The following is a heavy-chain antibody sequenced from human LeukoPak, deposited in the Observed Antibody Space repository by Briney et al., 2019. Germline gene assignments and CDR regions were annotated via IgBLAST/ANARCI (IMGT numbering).Heavy chain of an antibody. D-gene: IGHD3-10*01. Sequence: GGSLRLSCAASGFTFDIYGINWVRQAPGKGLEWVSGITPSGDMSYYADSVKGRFTISRDNSKNTLYLQMNSLRTDDTAVYYCAKPTELGSGSHWNYFDYWGQGTLVTVSS. CDR2: ITPSGDMS. V-gene: IGHV3-23*01. CDR3: AKPTELGSGSHWNYFDY. CDR1: GFTFDIYG. J-gene: IGHJ4*02.